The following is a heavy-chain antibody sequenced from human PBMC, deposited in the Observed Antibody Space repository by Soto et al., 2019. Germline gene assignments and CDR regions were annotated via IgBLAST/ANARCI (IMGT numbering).Heavy chain of an antibody. Sequence: QVQLVQSGAEVRKPGASVRISCKASGYTFTFYYIHWVRQAPGQGLEWMGTVNPSYGDTAYSQKFQGRVTLTRVTSTTTVYMDLSSLRSEDTAVYFCARGSEVASRQLFDFWGQGSLVSVSS. CDR1: GYTFTFYY. J-gene: IGHJ5*01. V-gene: IGHV1-46*01. D-gene: IGHD6-6*01. CDR3: ARGSEVASRQLFDF. CDR2: VNPSYGDT.